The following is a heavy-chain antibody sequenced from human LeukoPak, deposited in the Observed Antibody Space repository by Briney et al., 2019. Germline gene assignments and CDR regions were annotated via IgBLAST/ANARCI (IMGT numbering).Heavy chain of an antibody. D-gene: IGHD2-2*02. CDR1: GYTFTSYD. CDR3: ARRLKDGGSSTSCYTGRLCDY. CDR2: MNPNSGNT. Sequence: GASVKVSCKASGYTFTSYDINWVRQATGQGLEWMGWMNPNSGNTGYAQKFQGRVTITRNTSISTAYMELSSLRSEDTAVYCCARRLKDGGSSTSCYTGRLCDYWGQGTLVTVSS. V-gene: IGHV1-8*03. J-gene: IGHJ4*02.